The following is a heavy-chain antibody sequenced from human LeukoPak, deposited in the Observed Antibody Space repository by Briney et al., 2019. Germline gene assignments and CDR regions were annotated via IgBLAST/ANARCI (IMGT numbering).Heavy chain of an antibody. V-gene: IGHV3-23*01. Sequence: GGSLRLSCAASGFTFSSYAMNWVRQAPGKGLEWVSCVTGSGDSTYYADSVKGRFTISRDNSKSTLYLQMNSLRAEDTAVYYCARARGSGYYYGVAYWGQGTLVTVSS. CDR2: VTGSGDST. J-gene: IGHJ4*02. CDR1: GFTFSSYA. D-gene: IGHD3-22*01. CDR3: ARARGSGYYYGVAY.